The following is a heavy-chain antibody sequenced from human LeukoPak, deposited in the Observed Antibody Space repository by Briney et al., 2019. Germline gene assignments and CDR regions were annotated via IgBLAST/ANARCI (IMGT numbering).Heavy chain of an antibody. Sequence: SETLSLTCTVSGGSISSYYWSWIRQPPGKGLEWIGYIYYSGSTNYNPSLKSRVTISVDTSKNQFSPKLSSVTAADTAVYYCASTRIVGATTVYFDYWGQGTLVTVSS. CDR2: IYYSGST. CDR3: ASTRIVGATTVYFDY. V-gene: IGHV4-59*08. CDR1: GGSISSYY. J-gene: IGHJ4*02. D-gene: IGHD1-26*01.